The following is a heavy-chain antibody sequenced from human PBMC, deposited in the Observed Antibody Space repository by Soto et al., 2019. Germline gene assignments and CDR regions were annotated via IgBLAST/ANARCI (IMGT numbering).Heavy chain of an antibody. CDR3: AKEPRRNGYFGL. V-gene: IGHV3-23*01. J-gene: IGHJ2*01. CDR1: GFTFSNYA. CDR2: ISNSGGKT. Sequence: EVQLLESGGGLVQPGGSLRLSCAASGFTFSNYAMSWVRQAPGKGLEWVSAISNSGGKTYYADSVKGRFTISRDNSKNTLYLQMNSLRAEDTAVYHCAKEPRRNGYFGLWGRGTLVTVSS.